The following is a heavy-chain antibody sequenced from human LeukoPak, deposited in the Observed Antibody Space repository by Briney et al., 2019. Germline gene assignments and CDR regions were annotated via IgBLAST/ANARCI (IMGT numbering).Heavy chain of an antibody. Sequence: SETLSLTCTVSGGSVRSSSYYWGWIRRPPGKGLEWIGSIYYSGNTYYNPSLKSPITISVDSSKNQFSLKLSSVTAADTAFYYCARGPYSGFDSDYFDYWGQGTLVTVSS. J-gene: IGHJ4*02. CDR1: GGSVRSSSYY. V-gene: IGHV4-39*07. CDR3: ARGPYSGFDSDYFDY. D-gene: IGHD5-12*01. CDR2: IYYSGNT.